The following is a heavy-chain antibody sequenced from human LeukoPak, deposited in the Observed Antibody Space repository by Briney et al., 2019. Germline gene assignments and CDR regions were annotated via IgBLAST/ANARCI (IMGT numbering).Heavy chain of an antibody. Sequence: GASVKVSCKASGYTFTSYDINWVRQATGQGLEWMGWMNPNSGNTGYAQKFQGRVTMTRNTSISTAYMELSSLRSEDTAVYYCARDYGSWWYSYYYYGMDVWGQGTTVTVSS. CDR1: GYTFTSYD. CDR2: MNPNSGNT. J-gene: IGHJ6*02. D-gene: IGHD3-3*01. V-gene: IGHV1-8*01. CDR3: ARDYGSWWYSYYYYGMDV.